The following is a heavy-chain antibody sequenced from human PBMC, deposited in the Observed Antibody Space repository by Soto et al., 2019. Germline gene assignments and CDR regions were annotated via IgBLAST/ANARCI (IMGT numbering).Heavy chain of an antibody. J-gene: IGHJ3*02. Sequence: ASVKVSCKASGYTFTSYGISWVRQAPGQGLEWMGWISAYNGNTNYAQKLQGRVTMTTDTSTSTAYMELRSLRSDDTAVYYCARDCALGGCIVVVPAAICAFDIWGQGTMVTVSS. CDR1: GYTFTSYG. CDR3: ARDCALGGCIVVVPAAICAFDI. CDR2: ISAYNGNT. V-gene: IGHV1-18*01. D-gene: IGHD2-2*01.